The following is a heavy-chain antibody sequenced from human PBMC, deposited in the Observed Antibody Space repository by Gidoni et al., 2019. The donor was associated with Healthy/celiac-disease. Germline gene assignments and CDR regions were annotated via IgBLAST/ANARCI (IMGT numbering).Heavy chain of an antibody. D-gene: IGHD5-12*01. J-gene: IGHJ4*02. CDR2: IYYSGST. CDR1: GGSISSYY. CDR3: AGGRRWLRHESFDY. Sequence: QVQLQESGPGLVKPSETLSLTCTVSGGSISSYYWSWIRQPPGKGLEWIGYIYYSGSTNYNPSLKSRVTISVDTSKNQFSLKLSSVTAADTAVYYCAGGRRWLRHESFDYWGQGTLVTVSS. V-gene: IGHV4-59*01.